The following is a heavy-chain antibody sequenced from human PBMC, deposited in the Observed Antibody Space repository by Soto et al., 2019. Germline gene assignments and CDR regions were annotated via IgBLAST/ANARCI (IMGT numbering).Heavy chain of an antibody. J-gene: IGHJ6*02. CDR1: GFTFSDHY. V-gene: IGHV3-72*01. Sequence: ELQLVESGGGLVQPGGSLRVSCAAAGFTFSDHYMDWVRQAPGQGLEWVGRIRKKSNSYTTEHAASVKGRFTISRDDSKNSLYLQMNSLKTEDTAVYYCTRVFSSLRRGDVMDVWGQGTTVTVSS. CDR2: IRKKSNSYTT. D-gene: IGHD6-6*01. CDR3: TRVFSSLRRGDVMDV.